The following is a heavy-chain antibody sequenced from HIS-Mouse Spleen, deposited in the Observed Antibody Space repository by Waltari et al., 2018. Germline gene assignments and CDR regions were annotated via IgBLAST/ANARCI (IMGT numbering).Heavy chain of an antibody. Sequence: QVQLVASGGGVVQAGRSLTLPCPASGFPFSSYGMHWVRQAPGKGLEWVAVISYDGSNKYYADSVKGRFTISRDNSKNTLYLQMNSLRAEDTAVYYCAKDKHHAFDYWGQGTLVTVSS. CDR3: AKDKHHAFDY. CDR2: ISYDGSNK. V-gene: IGHV3-30*18. CDR1: GFPFSSYG. J-gene: IGHJ4*02.